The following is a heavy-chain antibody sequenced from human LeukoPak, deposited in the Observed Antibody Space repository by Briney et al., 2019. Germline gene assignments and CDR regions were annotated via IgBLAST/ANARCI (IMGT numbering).Heavy chain of an antibody. CDR2: IYHSGST. V-gene: IGHV4-30-2*01. D-gene: IGHD3-10*01. CDR3: AHGGSGNGPGAFDI. J-gene: IGHJ3*02. CDR1: GGSISSGGYS. Sequence: SQTLPLTCAVSGGSISSGGYSWSWIRQPPGKGLEWIGYIYHSGSTYYNPSLKSRVTISVDRSKNQFSLKLSSVTAADTAVYYCAHGGSGNGPGAFDIWGQGTMVTVSS.